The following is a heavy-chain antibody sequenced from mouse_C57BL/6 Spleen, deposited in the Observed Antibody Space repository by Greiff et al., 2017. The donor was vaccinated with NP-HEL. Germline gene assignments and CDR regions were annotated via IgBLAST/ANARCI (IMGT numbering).Heavy chain of an antibody. Sequence: DVMLVESGGGLVKPGGSLKLSCAASGFTFSDYGMHWVRQAPEKGLEWVAYISSGSSTIYYADTVKGRFTISRDNAKNTLFLQMTSLRYEDTAMYYCASTDYYGSSTYWYFDVWGTGTTVTVSS. V-gene: IGHV5-17*01. J-gene: IGHJ1*03. D-gene: IGHD1-1*01. CDR1: GFTFSDYG. CDR2: ISSGSSTI. CDR3: ASTDYYGSSTYWYFDV.